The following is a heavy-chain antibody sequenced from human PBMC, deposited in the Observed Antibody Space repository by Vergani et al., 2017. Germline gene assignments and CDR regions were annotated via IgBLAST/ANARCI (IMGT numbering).Heavy chain of an antibody. Sequence: EVQLVESGGGLIQPGGSLRLSCAASGFTVSSNYMSWVRQAPGKGLEWVSVIYSGGSTYYADSVKGRFTISRDNSKNTLYLQMNSLRAEDTAVYYCARDSGLKGTAYFDYWGQGTLVTVSS. D-gene: IGHD1-1*01. CDR1: GFTVSSNY. CDR2: IYSGGST. V-gene: IGHV3-53*01. CDR3: ARDSGLKGTAYFDY. J-gene: IGHJ4*02.